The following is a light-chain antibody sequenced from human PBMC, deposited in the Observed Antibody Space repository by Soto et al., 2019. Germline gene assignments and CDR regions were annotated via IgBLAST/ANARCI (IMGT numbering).Light chain of an antibody. V-gene: IGKV3-20*01. Sequence: EMMLTQSPGTLSLSPGDRATLSCRASQIVRSNSLAWYQQKPGQPPRLLIYDASSRPPCIPDRFSRSGSGTNFTLTISRLEPEDFAVYYCQQSATFGPGTKVDFK. CDR2: DAS. CDR3: QQSAT. J-gene: IGKJ3*01. CDR1: QIVRSNS.